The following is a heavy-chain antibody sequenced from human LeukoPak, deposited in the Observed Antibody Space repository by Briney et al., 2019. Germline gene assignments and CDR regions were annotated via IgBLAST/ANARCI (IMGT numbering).Heavy chain of an antibody. CDR3: ARDRAAAGYFDC. V-gene: IGHV3-74*01. D-gene: IGHD6-13*01. CDR2: IQSDGSST. CDR1: GFTFSDYW. Sequence: GGSLRLSCSASGFTFSDYWMHWVRQAPGKGLVWVSRIQSDGSSTTYADSVRGRFTISRDNSKNTLYLQMNSLRAEDTAVYYCARDRAAAGYFDCWGQGTLVTVSS. J-gene: IGHJ4*02.